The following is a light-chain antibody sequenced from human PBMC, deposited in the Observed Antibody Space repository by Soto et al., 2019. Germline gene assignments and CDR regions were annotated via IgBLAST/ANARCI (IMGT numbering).Light chain of an antibody. J-gene: IGKJ5*01. CDR1: QSINNY. Sequence: DIHMTQSPASLSVSVGDRVTITCRSSQSINNYLNWYLHRPCQAPKLLIRSASTLQRGVPSRFSGTGSRTDFHLTISSLQPEDLATNYCQESHSAVAFGQGKPLAIK. CDR3: QESHSAVA. V-gene: IGKV1-39*01. CDR2: SAS.